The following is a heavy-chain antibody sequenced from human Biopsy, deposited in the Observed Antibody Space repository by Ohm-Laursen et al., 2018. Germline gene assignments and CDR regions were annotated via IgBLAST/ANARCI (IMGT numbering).Heavy chain of an antibody. V-gene: IGHV1-69*17. J-gene: IGHJ4*02. CDR2: IIAVSGLV. CDR3: ARDFNYDGGGSFNFDY. Sequence: SSVKVSCKASGGTFSNYAISWVRQAPGEGLEWMGGIIAVSGLVNYAPKFQGRVSITADKSTTTAYMELSNLKSEDTAVYYCARDFNYDGGGSFNFDYWGQGTLVTVSS. D-gene: IGHD3-22*01. CDR1: GGTFSNYA.